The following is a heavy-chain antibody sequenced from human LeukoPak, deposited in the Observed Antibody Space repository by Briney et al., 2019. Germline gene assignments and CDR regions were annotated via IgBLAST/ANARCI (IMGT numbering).Heavy chain of an antibody. CDR1: GGSISSSRYY. CDR3: ARHMYSVGSCYYFDY. V-gene: IGHV4-39*01. D-gene: IGHD2-15*01. J-gene: IGHJ4*02. CDR2: IYYSGST. Sequence: TSETLSLTCTVSGGSISSSRYYWGWIRQPPGKGLEWIASIYYSGSTYYNPSLKSRVTISVDTSKNQFSLKLSSVTAADTAVYYCARHMYSVGSCYYFDYWGQGTLVTVSS.